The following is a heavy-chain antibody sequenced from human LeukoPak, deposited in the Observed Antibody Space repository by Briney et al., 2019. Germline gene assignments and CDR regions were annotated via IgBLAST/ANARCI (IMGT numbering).Heavy chain of an antibody. CDR3: AMYANYYYHYGMYV. V-gene: IGHV3-53*04. CDR2: IYSGGST. Sequence: GGSLRLSCAASGYTVSSNYMSWVRRAPGKGLEWVSVIYSGGSTYYADSVKGRFTISRHNSKNTLYLQMNSLRAEDTAVYYCAMYANYYYHYGMYVWGQGTTVTVSS. D-gene: IGHD2-8*01. J-gene: IGHJ6*02. CDR1: GYTVSSNY.